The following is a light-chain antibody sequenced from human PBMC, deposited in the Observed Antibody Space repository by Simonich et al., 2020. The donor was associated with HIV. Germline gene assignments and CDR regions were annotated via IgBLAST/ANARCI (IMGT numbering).Light chain of an antibody. J-gene: IGKJ1*01. V-gene: IGKV3-15*01. Sequence: EIVMTQSPATLSVSPGERATLSCGASQSVSGNLAGYQQKPGQAPRLLIYGASTRATGIPARFSGSGSGTEFTLTISSLQSEDFAVYYCQQYNKWPPWTFGQGTKVEI. CDR1: QSVSGN. CDR2: GAS. CDR3: QQYNKWPPWT.